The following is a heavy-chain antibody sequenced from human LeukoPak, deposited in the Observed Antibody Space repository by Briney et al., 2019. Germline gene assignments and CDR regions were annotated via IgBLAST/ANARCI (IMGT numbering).Heavy chain of an antibody. CDR2: ISGSGGTT. Sequence: GGSLRLSCAASGXTFSSYAMSWVRQAPGKGLEWVAVISGSGGTTYYADSVKGRFTISRDNSKNTLYLQMNSLRAEDTAVYYCAKDLWATVTTHDAFDIWGQGTMVTVSS. CDR1: GXTFSSYA. V-gene: IGHV3-23*01. D-gene: IGHD4-17*01. CDR3: AKDLWATVTTHDAFDI. J-gene: IGHJ3*02.